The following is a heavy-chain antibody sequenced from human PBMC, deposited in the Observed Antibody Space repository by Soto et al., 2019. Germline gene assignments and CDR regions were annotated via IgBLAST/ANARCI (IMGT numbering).Heavy chain of an antibody. Sequence: QVQLQQWGAGLLKPSETLSLTCGIYGGSLSSHYWSWIRQAPGRGLEWIGEINHSGSTNYNESLKSRLTISVDTSKNQFALKLSSVTAADTATYYCARVSGILGYAFWSGYKRWFDPWGQGTQVTVPP. CDR1: GGSLSSHY. V-gene: IGHV4-34*01. J-gene: IGHJ5*02. CDR3: ARVSGILGYAFWSGYKRWFDP. CDR2: INHSGST. D-gene: IGHD3-3*01.